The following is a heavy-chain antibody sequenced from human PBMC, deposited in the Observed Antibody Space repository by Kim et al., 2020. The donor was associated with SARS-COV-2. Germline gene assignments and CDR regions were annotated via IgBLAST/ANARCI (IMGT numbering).Heavy chain of an antibody. D-gene: IGHD6-13*01. CDR2: TYYGSEWYN. CDR1: GDSVSSNSVA. V-gene: IGHV6-1*01. CDR3: ARAIQQLGTLDY. Sequence: SQTLSLTCAISGDSVSSNSVAWNWIRQSPSRGLEWLGRTYYGSEWYNDYAVSVRSRITINPDTSKNQFSLQLKSVTPEDTAVYYCARAIQQLGTLDYWGQGTLVTVSS. J-gene: IGHJ4*02.